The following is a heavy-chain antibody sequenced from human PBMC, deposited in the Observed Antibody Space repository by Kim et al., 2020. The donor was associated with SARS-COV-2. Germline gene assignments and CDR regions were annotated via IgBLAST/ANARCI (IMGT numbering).Heavy chain of an antibody. CDR3: VRDVRSCVDF. J-gene: IGHJ5*01. Sequence: GGSLRLSCAASGFIFSEYWMSWVRQTPDRGLEWLANIRPDGSDKYYAASTRGRIGISRENSQNLFHLHIDSLRVEDTARYYCVRDVRSCVDFWGHGVLVT. V-gene: IGHV3-7*01. D-gene: IGHD2-15*01. CDR2: IRPDGSDK. CDR1: GFIFSEYW.